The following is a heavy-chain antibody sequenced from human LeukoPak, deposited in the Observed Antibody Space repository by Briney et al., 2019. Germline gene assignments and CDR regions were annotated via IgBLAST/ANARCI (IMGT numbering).Heavy chain of an antibody. D-gene: IGHD2-2*01. CDR3: ARDRCSSTSCYLLAPLGSSPDAFDI. Sequence: GASVKVSCKASGGTFSSYAISWVRQAPGQGLEWMGWISTYNGNTNYAQKLQGRVTMTTDTSTSTAYMELRSLRSDDTAVYYCARDRCSSTSCYLLAPLGSSPDAFDIWGQGTMVTVSS. CDR2: ISTYNGNT. V-gene: IGHV1-18*01. CDR1: GGTFSSYA. J-gene: IGHJ3*02.